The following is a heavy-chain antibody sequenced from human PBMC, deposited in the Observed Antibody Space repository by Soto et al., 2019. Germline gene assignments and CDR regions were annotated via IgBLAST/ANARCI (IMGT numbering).Heavy chain of an antibody. CDR3: VRPHGYYGLDG. Sequence: EVQLVESGGGLVQPGGSLRLSCAASGFTFSDHYMDWVRQAPGKGLEWVARIRNKPNSYTTEYAAYVKGRFIISRDDSETALYLQISTLKTEDTAVYHGVRPHGYYGLDGWGQGTTGTVYS. CDR2: IRNKPNSYTT. CDR1: GFTFSDHY. J-gene: IGHJ6*02. V-gene: IGHV3-72*01.